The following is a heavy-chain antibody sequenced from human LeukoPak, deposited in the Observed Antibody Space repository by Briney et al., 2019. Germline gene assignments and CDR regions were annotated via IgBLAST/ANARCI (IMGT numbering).Heavy chain of an antibody. D-gene: IGHD1-26*01. CDR2: IYYSGST. Sequence: SETLSLTCTVSGGSISSSSYYWGWIRQPPGKGLEWIGSIYYSGSTYYNPSLKSRVTISVDTSKNQFSLKLSSVTAADTAVYYCARRYSGSYFDAFDIWGQGTMVTVSS. CDR1: GGSISSSSYY. J-gene: IGHJ3*02. V-gene: IGHV4-39*07. CDR3: ARRYSGSYFDAFDI.